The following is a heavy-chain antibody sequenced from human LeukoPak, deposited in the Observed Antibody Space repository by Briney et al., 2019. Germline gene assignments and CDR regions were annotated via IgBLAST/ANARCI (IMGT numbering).Heavy chain of an antibody. J-gene: IGHJ6*02. CDR1: GVTFRSYL. V-gene: IGHV3-23*01. CDR3: AKDPFNGMDV. Sequence: PGGSLRLSCAASGVTFRSYLMNWVRQAPGKGLEWVSGISGNGDVTYYADSVKGRFAISRDNSKNTLYLQMNSLRAEDTAAYYCAKDPFNGMDVWGQGTTVTVSS. CDR2: ISGNGDVT.